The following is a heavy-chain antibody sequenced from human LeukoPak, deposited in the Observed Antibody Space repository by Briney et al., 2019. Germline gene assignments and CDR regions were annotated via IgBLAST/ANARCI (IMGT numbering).Heavy chain of an antibody. CDR3: ARESSWGNFDY. V-gene: IGHV4-4*07. CDR2: IYSSGST. D-gene: IGHD7-27*01. CDR1: GGSISSYY. Sequence: SETLSLTCSVSGGSISSYYWSWIRQPAGKGLEWIGRIYSSGSTKYNPSLKSRVTMSVDTSKNQFSLKLSSVTAADTAVYFCARESSWGNFDYWGQGTLVTVSS. J-gene: IGHJ4*02.